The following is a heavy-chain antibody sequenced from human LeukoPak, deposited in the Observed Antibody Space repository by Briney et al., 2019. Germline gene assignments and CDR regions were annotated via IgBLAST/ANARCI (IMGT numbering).Heavy chain of an antibody. V-gene: IGHV4-34*01. CDR3: ARGGRYSYGYRAAYFDY. D-gene: IGHD5-18*01. J-gene: IGHJ4*02. Sequence: PSETLSLTCAVYGGSFSGYYWSWIRQPPGKGLEWIGEINHSGSTNYNPSLKSRVTISVDTSKNQFSLKLSSVTAADTAVYYCARGGRYSYGYRAAYFDYWGQGTLVTVSS. CDR1: GGSFSGYY. CDR2: INHSGST.